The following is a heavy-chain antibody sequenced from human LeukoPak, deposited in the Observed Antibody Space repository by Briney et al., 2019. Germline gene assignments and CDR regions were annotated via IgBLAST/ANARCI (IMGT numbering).Heavy chain of an antibody. V-gene: IGHV3-23*01. Sequence: PGGSLRLSCGASGFSFSSNAMNWVRQAPGKGLEWVSVISGSGDSTYYTDSVKGRFTISRDNSKNTLFLQMNSLRPEDTALYYCAKAVGGTFDYWGKGTLVTVSS. J-gene: IGHJ4*02. CDR1: GFSFSSNA. CDR3: AKAVGGTFDY. D-gene: IGHD1-26*01. CDR2: ISGSGDST.